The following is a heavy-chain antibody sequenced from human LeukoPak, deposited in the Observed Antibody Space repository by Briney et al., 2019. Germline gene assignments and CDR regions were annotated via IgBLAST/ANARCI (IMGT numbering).Heavy chain of an antibody. V-gene: IGHV1-2*06. CDR1: GYTLTGYY. CDR3: ARDRDLDT. D-gene: IGHD2-2*03. Sequence: GASVKVSCKASGYTLTGYYMQWVRQAPGQGLEWMGRINPNNGDTNYAQRFQGGVTMTRDTSISTAYMELSRLRSDDTAVYYCARDRDLDTWGQGTLLTVSS. J-gene: IGHJ5*02. CDR2: INPNNGDT.